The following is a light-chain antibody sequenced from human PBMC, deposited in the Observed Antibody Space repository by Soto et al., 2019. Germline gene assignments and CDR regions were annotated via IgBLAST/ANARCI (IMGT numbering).Light chain of an antibody. V-gene: IGKV3-15*01. CDR1: QSVSSN. CDR3: QQYNDWPPLT. CDR2: GAS. J-gene: IGKJ4*01. Sequence: EIVMTQSPVTVSMSPGERATLSCRASQSVSSNLAWYQQKPGQAPRLLSYGASTRASGIPARFSGSGSGTEFSLTISSLQSEDFAVYYCQQYNDWPPLTFGGGNKVEIK.